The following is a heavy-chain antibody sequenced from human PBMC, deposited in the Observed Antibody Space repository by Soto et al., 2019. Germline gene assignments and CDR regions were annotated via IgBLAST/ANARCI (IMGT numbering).Heavy chain of an antibody. CDR2: INHSGST. J-gene: IGHJ5*02. V-gene: IGHV4-34*01. CDR1: GVSFSGYY. Sequence: SETLSLTCAVYGVSFSGYYWSWIRQPPGKGLEWIGEINHSGSTNYNPSLKSRVTISVDTSKNQFSLKLSSVTAADTAVYYCARAEFRNWFDPWGQGTLVTVSS. CDR3: ARAEFRNWFDP.